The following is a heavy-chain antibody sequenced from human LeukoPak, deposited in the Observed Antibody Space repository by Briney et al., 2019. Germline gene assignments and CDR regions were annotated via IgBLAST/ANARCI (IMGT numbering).Heavy chain of an antibody. D-gene: IGHD3-22*01. Sequence: SETLSLTCTVSGGSISSGDYYWSWIRQPPGKGLEWIGYIYYSGSTYYNPSLKSRFTISVDTSKNQFSLKLSSVTAADTAVYYCARASYDSRASYFGYWGQGTLVTVSS. CDR3: ARASYDSRASYFGY. V-gene: IGHV4-30-4*01. CDR1: GGSISSGDYY. J-gene: IGHJ4*02. CDR2: IYYSGST.